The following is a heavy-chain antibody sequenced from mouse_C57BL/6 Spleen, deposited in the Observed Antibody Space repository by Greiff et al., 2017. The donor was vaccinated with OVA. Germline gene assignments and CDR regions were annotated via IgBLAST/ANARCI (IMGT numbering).Heavy chain of an antibody. Sequence: EVKLQESGAELVKPGASVKLSCTASGFNIKDYYMHWVKQRTEQGLEWIGRIDPEDGETKYAPKFQGKATITADTSSNTAYLQLSSLSSEDTAVYYCARGQLRLLFFAYWGQGTLVTVSA. CDR1: GFNIKDYY. V-gene: IGHV14-2*01. CDR2: IDPEDGET. CDR3: ARGQLRLLFFAY. D-gene: IGHD3-2*02. J-gene: IGHJ3*01.